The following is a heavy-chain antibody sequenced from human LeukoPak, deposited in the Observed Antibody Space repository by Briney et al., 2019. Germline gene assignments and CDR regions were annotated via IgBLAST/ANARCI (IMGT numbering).Heavy chain of an antibody. V-gene: IGHV1-8*02. CDR1: GYTFTSYG. CDR2: MNPNSGNT. J-gene: IGHJ6*02. CDR3: AREERDYYYYYGMDV. D-gene: IGHD1-26*01. Sequence: ASVKVSCTASGYTFTSYGINWVRQATGQGLEWMGWMNPNSGNTGYAQKFQGRVTVTRNTSISTAYMELSSLRSEDTAVYYCAREERDYYYYYGMDVWGQGTTVTVSS.